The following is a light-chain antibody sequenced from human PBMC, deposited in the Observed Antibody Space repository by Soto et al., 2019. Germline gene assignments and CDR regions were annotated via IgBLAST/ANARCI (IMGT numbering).Light chain of an antibody. CDR3: QQYHTYPLT. CDR2: GAS. V-gene: IGKV1-8*01. Sequence: IRMTQSPSSFSASTGDRVTITCRASQDVGTHVAWYSQRPGEGPQSLIYGASTVHGGVPSRFSGGGSGTEFTLTISSLQSEDLAIYYCQQYHTYPLTFGGGTKVDIK. CDR1: QDVGTH. J-gene: IGKJ4*01.